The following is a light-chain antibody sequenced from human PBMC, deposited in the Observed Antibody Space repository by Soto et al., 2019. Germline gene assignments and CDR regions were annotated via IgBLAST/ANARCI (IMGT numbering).Light chain of an antibody. Sequence: QSALTQPASVSGSPGQSITISCTGTSSDVGGYNYVSWYQQHPGKAPKLMIYEVTNRPSGVSNRFSGSKSGNTASLTISGLQAEDEGDYYCSSYTGSNTWVFGGGTKLTVL. CDR2: EVT. V-gene: IGLV2-14*01. CDR1: SSDVGGYNY. CDR3: SSYTGSNTWV. J-gene: IGLJ3*02.